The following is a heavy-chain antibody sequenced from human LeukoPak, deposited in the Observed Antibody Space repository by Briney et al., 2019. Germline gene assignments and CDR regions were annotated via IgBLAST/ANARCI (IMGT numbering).Heavy chain of an antibody. CDR3: AKAIYSSGLNLAYFDY. V-gene: IGHV3-23*01. D-gene: IGHD6-19*01. Sequence: GRSLRLSCAASGFTFSSYAMHWVRQAPGKGLEWVSAISGSGGSTYYADSVKGRFTISRDNSKNTLYLQMNSLRAEDTAVYYCAKAIYSSGLNLAYFDYWGQGTLVTVSS. CDR2: ISGSGGST. J-gene: IGHJ4*02. CDR1: GFTFSSYA.